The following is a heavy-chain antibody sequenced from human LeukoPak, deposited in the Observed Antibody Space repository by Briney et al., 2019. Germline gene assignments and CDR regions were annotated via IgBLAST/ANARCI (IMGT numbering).Heavy chain of an antibody. CDR3: AKVGYCSGGSCYLSDAFDI. Sequence: AGGSLRLSCAASGFTFSSYAMSWVRQAPGKGLEWVSAISGGGGSTYYADSVKGRFTISRDNSKNTLYLQMNSLRAEDTAVYYCAKVGYCSGGSCYLSDAFDIWGQGTMVTVSS. D-gene: IGHD2-15*01. V-gene: IGHV3-23*01. J-gene: IGHJ3*02. CDR1: GFTFSSYA. CDR2: ISGGGGST.